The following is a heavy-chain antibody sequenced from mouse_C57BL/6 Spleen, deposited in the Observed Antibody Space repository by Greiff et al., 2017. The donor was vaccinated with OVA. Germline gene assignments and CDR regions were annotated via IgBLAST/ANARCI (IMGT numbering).Heavy chain of an antibody. D-gene: IGHD2-4*01. CDR3: ARAGLYDYDRYIDV. V-gene: IGHV1-72*01. CDR1: FYTFPSYW. J-gene: IGHJ1*03. Sequence: QVQLKQPGAALVKPGASVKLSCTASFYTFPSYWLHWVTQRPGRGLEWIGRIDPNSGGTKNNEKFKRKAKLTVDKHSSTAYMQLRRMTSEDYAVDDCARAGLYDYDRYIDVWGKGTTVNVSS. CDR2: IDPNSGGT.